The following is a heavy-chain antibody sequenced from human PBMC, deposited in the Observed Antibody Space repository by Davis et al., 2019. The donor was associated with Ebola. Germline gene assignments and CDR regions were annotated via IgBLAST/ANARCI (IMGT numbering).Heavy chain of an antibody. V-gene: IGHV3-48*04. Sequence: PGGSLRLSCAASGFTFSSYSMNWVRQAPGKGLEWVSYISSSSSTIYYADSVKGRFTISRDNAKNSLYLQMNSLRAEDTAVYYCTTDRGYDDYALAYWGQGTLVTVSS. J-gene: IGHJ4*02. CDR2: ISSSSSTI. CDR1: GFTFSSYS. D-gene: IGHD3-16*01. CDR3: TTDRGYDDYALAY.